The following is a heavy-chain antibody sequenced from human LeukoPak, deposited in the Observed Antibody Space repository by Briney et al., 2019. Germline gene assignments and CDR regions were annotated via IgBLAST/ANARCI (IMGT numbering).Heavy chain of an antibody. CDR1: GGSFTGYY. J-gene: IGHJ6*03. CDR3: ARGPRRLYYFYYYMYV. Sequence: PSETLSLTCAVFGGSFTGYYWTWIRQPPGKGLEWIGDIDHSGATNYNPSLKSRVTVSVDTSKNQFFLRLDSVTAADTAVYYCARGPRRLYYFYYYMYVWDKGTTVTVSS. V-gene: IGHV4-34*01. CDR2: IDHSGAT. D-gene: IGHD4-11*01.